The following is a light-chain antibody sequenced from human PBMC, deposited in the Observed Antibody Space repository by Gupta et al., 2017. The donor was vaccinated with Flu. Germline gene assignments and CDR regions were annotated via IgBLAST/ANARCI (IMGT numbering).Light chain of an antibody. CDR2: DDS. CDR3: QVWDSSSDHVV. V-gene: IGLV3-21*02. J-gene: IGLJ2*01. Sequence: SYVLTQPPSVSVAPGQTARITCGGNNIGSKAVHWYQREPGQAPVLIVNDDSARPSGIPERFSGSNSGNTATLTITRVEAGDEADYDCQVWDSSSDHVVFGGGTKLT. CDR1: NIGSKA.